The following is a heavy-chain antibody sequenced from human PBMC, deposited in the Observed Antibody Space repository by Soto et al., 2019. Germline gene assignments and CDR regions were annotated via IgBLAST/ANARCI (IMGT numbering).Heavy chain of an antibody. CDR3: ARATVGPPYYYGSGSPYGY. CDR1: GYSISSGYY. D-gene: IGHD3-10*01. V-gene: IGHV4-38-2*01. J-gene: IGHJ4*02. Sequence: SETLSLTCAVSGYSISSGYYWGWIRQPPGKGLEWIGSIYHSGSTYYNPSLKSRVTISVDTSKNQFSLKLSSVTAADTAVYYCARATVGPPYYYGSGSPYGYWGQGTLVTVSS. CDR2: IYHSGST.